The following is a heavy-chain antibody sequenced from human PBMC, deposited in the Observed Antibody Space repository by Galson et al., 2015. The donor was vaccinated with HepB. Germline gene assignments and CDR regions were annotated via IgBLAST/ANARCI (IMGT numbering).Heavy chain of an antibody. CDR1: GFTFSSYA. CDR2: ISYDGSNK. D-gene: IGHD3-10*01. J-gene: IGHJ4*02. Sequence: SLRLSCAASGFTFSSYAMHWVRQAPGKGLEWVAVISYDGSNKYYVDSVKGRFTISRDNAKNSLYLQMNSLRAEDTAVYYCARGLLWFGELFSPFGYWGQGTLVTVSS. V-gene: IGHV3-30*04. CDR3: ARGLLWFGELFSPFGY.